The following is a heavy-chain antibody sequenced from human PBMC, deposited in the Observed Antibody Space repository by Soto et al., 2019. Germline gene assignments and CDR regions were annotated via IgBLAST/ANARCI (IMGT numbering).Heavy chain of an antibody. V-gene: IGHV3-53*02. Sequence: EVELVETGGGWIQPGGSLRLSCAASGFSVSYNYMSWVRQTPGKGLDFISVIFRDGTTYYADSVKGRFTISRDTSKNTMHLQMNSLRGDDTAVYYCARASEAPAIYGFGYYFGAFDIWGQGAMVTVSS. CDR1: GFSVSYNY. CDR2: IFRDGTT. D-gene: IGHD3-22*01. CDR3: ARASEAPAIYGFGYYFGAFDI. J-gene: IGHJ3*02.